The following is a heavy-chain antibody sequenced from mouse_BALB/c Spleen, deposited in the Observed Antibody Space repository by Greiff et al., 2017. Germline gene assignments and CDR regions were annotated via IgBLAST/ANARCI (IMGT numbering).Heavy chain of an antibody. CDR3: ERFGDYDAMDD. CDR1: GYAFTNYL. J-gene: IGHJ4*01. CDR2: INPGSGGT. V-gene: IGHV1-54*01. Sequence: QVQLQQSGAELVRPGTSVTVSCKASGYAFTNYLIEWVKQRPGQGLEWIGVINPGSGGTNYNEKFKGKATLTADKSSSTAYMQLSSLTSDDSAVYFCERFGDYDAMDDWGQGTSVTVSS.